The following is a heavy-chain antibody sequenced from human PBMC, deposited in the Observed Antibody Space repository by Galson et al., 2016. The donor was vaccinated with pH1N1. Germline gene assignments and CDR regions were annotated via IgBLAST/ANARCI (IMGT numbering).Heavy chain of an antibody. CDR2: IEWDDDK. D-gene: IGHD4-17*01. CDR3: AHNNYGDYVNWFDP. V-gene: IGHV2-70*04. J-gene: IGHJ5*02. Sequence: PALVKPTQTLTLTCTFSGFSLTTSGMRVSWIRQPPGKALEWLARIEWDDDKFYSTSLKTRLTISKDTSKNQVVLTMTSMDPVDTATYYCAHNNYGDYVNWFDPWGQGTLVTVSS. CDR1: GFSLTTSGMR.